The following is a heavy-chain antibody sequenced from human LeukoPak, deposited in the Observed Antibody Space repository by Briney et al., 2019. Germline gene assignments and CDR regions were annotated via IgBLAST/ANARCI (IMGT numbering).Heavy chain of an antibody. D-gene: IGHD3-3*01. J-gene: IGHJ4*02. CDR3: ARASYYDFWSGSYFDY. CDR2: ISGSGGST. V-gene: IGHV3-23*01. Sequence: GGSLRLSCAASGFTFSSYAMSWVRQAPGKGLEWVSAISGSGGSTYYADSVKGRFTTSRDNSKNTLYLQMNSLRAEDTAVYYCARASYYDFWSGSYFDYWGQGTLVTVSS. CDR1: GFTFSSYA.